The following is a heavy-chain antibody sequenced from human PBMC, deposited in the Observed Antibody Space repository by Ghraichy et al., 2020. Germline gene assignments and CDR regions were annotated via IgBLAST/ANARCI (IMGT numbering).Heavy chain of an antibody. Sequence: SETLSLTCAVFGGSISSSSNWWSWVRQPPGKGLEWIGEIYHSGSTNYNPSLKSRVTISVDKSKNQFSLKLSSVTAADTAVYYCAREYYDSSGYVVKDAFDIWGQGTMVTVSS. CDR1: GGSISSSSNW. CDR3: AREYYDSSGYVVKDAFDI. CDR2: IYHSGST. V-gene: IGHV4-4*02. D-gene: IGHD3-22*01. J-gene: IGHJ3*02.